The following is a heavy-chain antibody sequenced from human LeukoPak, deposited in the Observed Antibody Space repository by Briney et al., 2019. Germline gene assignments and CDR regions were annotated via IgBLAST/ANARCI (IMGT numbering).Heavy chain of an antibody. CDR2: INHSGST. Sequence: SETLSLTCAVYGGSFSGYYWSWIRQPPGKGLEWIGEINHSGSTNYNPSLKSRVTISVDTSKNQFSLKLSSVTAADTAVYYCARDSLREGSGGAFDIWGQGTMVTVSS. D-gene: IGHD6-19*01. CDR3: ARDSLREGSGGAFDI. J-gene: IGHJ3*02. CDR1: GGSFSGYY. V-gene: IGHV4-34*01.